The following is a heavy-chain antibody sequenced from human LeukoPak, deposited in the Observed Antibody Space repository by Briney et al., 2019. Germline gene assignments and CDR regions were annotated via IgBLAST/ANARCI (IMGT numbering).Heavy chain of an antibody. J-gene: IGHJ4*02. CDR1: VFALNTYA. V-gene: IGHV3-33*01. Sequence: VGSLRLSRAASVFALNTYAMHWVRQAPAKGLDWVTLIWHDGSHKFYINSLRGRVTISTYNSRNAVYLQMNGVRAEDCAVYYCAIESFGPRSYPDYWGQGPLVTVSS. CDR2: IWHDGSHK. CDR3: AIESFGPRSYPDY. D-gene: IGHD3-10*01.